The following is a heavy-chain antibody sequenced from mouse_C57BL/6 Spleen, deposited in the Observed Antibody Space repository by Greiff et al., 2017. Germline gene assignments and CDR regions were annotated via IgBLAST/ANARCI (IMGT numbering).Heavy chain of an antibody. Sequence: QVQLQQPGAELVKPGASVKMSCKASGYTFTSYWITWVKQRPGQGLEWIGDIYPGSGSTNYNEKFKSKATLTVDTSSSTAYMQLSSLTSEDSAVYYCASCSLCDYDHYYAMDYWGQGTSVTVSS. J-gene: IGHJ4*01. D-gene: IGHD2-4*01. CDR2: IYPGSGST. CDR1: GYTFTSYW. CDR3: ASCSLCDYDHYYAMDY. V-gene: IGHV1-55*01.